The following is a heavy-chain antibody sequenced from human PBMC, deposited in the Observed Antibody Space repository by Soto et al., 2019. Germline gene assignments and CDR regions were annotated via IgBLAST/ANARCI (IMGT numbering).Heavy chain of an antibody. V-gene: IGHV3-21*01. CDR3: ERGEYSSSSGYYYMDV. CDR1: GFTFSSYS. J-gene: IGHJ6*03. D-gene: IGHD6-6*01. CDR2: ISSSSSYI. Sequence: EVQLVDSGGGLVKPGGSLRLSCAASGFTFSSYSMNWVRQAPGKGLEWVSSISSSSSYIYYADSVKGRFTISRDNAKNSLYLQMNSLRAEDTAVYYCERGEYSSSSGYYYMDVWGKGTTVTVSS.